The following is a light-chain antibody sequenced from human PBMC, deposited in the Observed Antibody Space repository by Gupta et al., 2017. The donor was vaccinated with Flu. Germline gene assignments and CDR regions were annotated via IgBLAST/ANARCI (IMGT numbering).Light chain of an antibody. J-gene: IGKJ2*01. Sequence: EIVLTQSPATLSLSPGDRADLSCRAGQSVSDYIVWYQQKPGQPPRLLLFSPSTRAAGIPPRFSVSGSGTDFTLTISSLEPEDFAVYYCQQRSNRPMYTFGQGTRLEI. CDR3: QQRSNRPMYT. CDR1: QSVSDY. V-gene: IGKV3-11*01. CDR2: SPS.